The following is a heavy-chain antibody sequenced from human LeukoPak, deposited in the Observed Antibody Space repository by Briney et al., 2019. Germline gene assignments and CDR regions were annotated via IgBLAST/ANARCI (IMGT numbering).Heavy chain of an antibody. Sequence: SVKVSCKVSGFTFTSSAMQWVRQARGQRLEWIGWIVVGSGNTNYAQKFQERVTITRDMSTSTAYMELSSLRSEDTAVYYCAAEGSGSYYKGYYYMDVWGKGTTVTVSS. CDR3: AAEGSGSYYKGYYYMDV. V-gene: IGHV1-58*02. D-gene: IGHD3-10*01. J-gene: IGHJ6*03. CDR1: GFTFTSSA. CDR2: IVVGSGNT.